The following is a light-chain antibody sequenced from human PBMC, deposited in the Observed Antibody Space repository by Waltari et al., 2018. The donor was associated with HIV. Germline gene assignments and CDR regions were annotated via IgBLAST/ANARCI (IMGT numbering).Light chain of an antibody. CDR3: SSYAGSNNRV. J-gene: IGLJ2*01. Sequence: QSALTQPPSASGSPGQSVTISCTGTSSDVGGYNYVSWYQQHPGKAPKLMIYEVNSRPSGVPDRLSGSKSGNTASLTVSGLQAEDEADYYCSSYAGSNNRVFGGGTKLTVL. CDR1: SSDVGGYNY. CDR2: EVN. V-gene: IGLV2-8*01.